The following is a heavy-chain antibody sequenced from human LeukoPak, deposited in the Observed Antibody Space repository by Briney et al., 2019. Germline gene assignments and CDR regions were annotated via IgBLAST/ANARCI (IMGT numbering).Heavy chain of an antibody. V-gene: IGHV1-46*01. J-gene: IGHJ4*02. CDR2: INPSGDST. CDR1: GYTFTSYY. D-gene: IGHD2-15*01. Sequence: ASVKVSCKASGYTFTSYYMHWVRQAPGQGLERMGIINPSGDSTSYAQKFQGRVTMTRDTSTSTVYMKLSSLRSEDTAVYYCARGNLVVPATYDYWGQGTLVTVSS. CDR3: ARGNLVVPATYDY.